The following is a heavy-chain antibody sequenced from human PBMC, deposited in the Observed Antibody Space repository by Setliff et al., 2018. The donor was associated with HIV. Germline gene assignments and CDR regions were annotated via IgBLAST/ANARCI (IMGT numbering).Heavy chain of an antibody. Sequence: GGSVKVSCKTSGYTFTSYGMNWIRQAPGQGLEWMGWTYLGATNYAQRFRDRFTVTTDTSTSTAYMELRGLSPDDTALYFCATGGGQSFDYWGQGTLVTVSS. CDR2: TYLGAT. CDR3: ATGGGQSFDY. CDR1: GYTFTSYG. J-gene: IGHJ4*02. V-gene: IGHV1-18*04. D-gene: IGHD1-26*01.